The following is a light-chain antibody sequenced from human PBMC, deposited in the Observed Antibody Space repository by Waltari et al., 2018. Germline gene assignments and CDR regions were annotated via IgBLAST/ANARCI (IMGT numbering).Light chain of an antibody. CDR1: SSNIGSNT. J-gene: IGLJ3*02. CDR2: SNN. Sequence: QSVLTQPPSASGTPGQRVTISCSGSSSNIGSNTVNWYQQLPGTAPTLLVYSNNQRPSGVPDRVSGSKSGTSASLAISGLQSEDEADYYCAAWDDSLHGWVFGGGTKLTVL. V-gene: IGLV1-44*01. CDR3: AAWDDSLHGWV.